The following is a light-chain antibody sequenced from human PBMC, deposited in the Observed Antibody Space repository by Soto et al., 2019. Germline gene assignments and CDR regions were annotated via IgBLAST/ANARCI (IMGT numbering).Light chain of an antibody. CDR1: SSDVGGYNY. J-gene: IGLJ1*01. Sequence: SVLTQPHSVSGSPGQSVTISCTGTSSDVGGYNYVSWYRQDPGKAPKLVIYDVNRRPSGVPDRFSGSKSGSTASLTISGLRTEDEADYYCSSYTSSSTLFGTGTKATVL. CDR3: SSYTSSSTL. CDR2: DVN. V-gene: IGLV2-11*01.